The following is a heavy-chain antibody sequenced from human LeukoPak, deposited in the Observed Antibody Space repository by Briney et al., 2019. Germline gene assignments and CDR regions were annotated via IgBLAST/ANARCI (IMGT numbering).Heavy chain of an antibody. CDR3: ARYGDYVFDL. V-gene: IGHV4-59*01. CDR1: GGSISSYY. D-gene: IGHD4-17*01. CDR2: IYYSGST. Sequence: PSETLSLTCTVSGGSISSYYWSWIRQPPGKGLVWIAYIYYSGSTIHNPSLKSRVTISVDTSKNQFSLKLSSVTAADTAVYYCARYGDYVFDLWGQGTLVTVSS. J-gene: IGHJ4*02.